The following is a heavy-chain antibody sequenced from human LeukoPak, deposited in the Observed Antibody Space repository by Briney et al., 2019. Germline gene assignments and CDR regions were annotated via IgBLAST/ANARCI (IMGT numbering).Heavy chain of an antibody. D-gene: IGHD4-11*01. Sequence: PSQTLSLTCTVSGGSISSGGYYWSWLRQPPGKGLEWIGYIYYSGSTNYNPSLKSRVTISVDTSKNQFSLKLSSVTAADTAVYYCARDRSLYSNYYYGMDVWGQGTTVTVSS. CDR1: GGSISSGGYY. CDR2: IYYSGST. V-gene: IGHV4-61*08. J-gene: IGHJ6*02. CDR3: ARDRSLYSNYYYGMDV.